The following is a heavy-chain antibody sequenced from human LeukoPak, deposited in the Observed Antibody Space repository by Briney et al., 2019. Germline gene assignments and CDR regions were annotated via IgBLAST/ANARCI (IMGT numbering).Heavy chain of an antibody. J-gene: IGHJ4*02. V-gene: IGHV3-23*01. CDR2: ITGSGGST. CDR3: AKVMRSWYFDY. Sequence: GGSLRLSCAASGFTFSSYGMSWVRQAPGKGLEWVTAITGSGGSTNYAVSVKGRFTISRDNSKNTLYLQMNSLRAEDTAVYYCAKVMRSWYFDYWGQGTLVTVSS. CDR1: GFTFSSYG. D-gene: IGHD3-10*01.